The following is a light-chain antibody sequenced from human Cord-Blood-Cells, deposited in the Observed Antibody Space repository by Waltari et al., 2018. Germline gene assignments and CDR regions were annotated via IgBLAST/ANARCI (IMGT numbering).Light chain of an antibody. CDR3: QHSYSTPRT. J-gene: IGKJ2*01. CDR1: QSISSY. CDR2: AAS. Sequence: DLQMTQSPSSLSASVGDRVTITFRASQSISSYLNWYQQKPGNAPKLLIYAASSLPSGVPSRFSGSGSGTDFTLTISSLQPEDFATYYCQHSYSTPRTFGQGTKLEIK. V-gene: IGKV1-39*01.